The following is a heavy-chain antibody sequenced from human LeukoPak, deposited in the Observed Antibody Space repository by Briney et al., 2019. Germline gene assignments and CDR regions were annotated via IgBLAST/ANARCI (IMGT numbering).Heavy chain of an antibody. CDR3: ARDITMVRGVIIRPYNWFDP. Sequence: SDTLSLICTVCGGSISRYYWSWIRQPAGKGLECIGRIYTSGSTNYNPSLKSRVTMSVDTSKNQFSLKLSSVTAADTAVYYCARDITMVRGVIIRPYNWFDPWGQGTLVTVSS. CDR1: GGSISRYY. J-gene: IGHJ5*02. V-gene: IGHV4-4*07. D-gene: IGHD3-10*01. CDR2: IYTSGST.